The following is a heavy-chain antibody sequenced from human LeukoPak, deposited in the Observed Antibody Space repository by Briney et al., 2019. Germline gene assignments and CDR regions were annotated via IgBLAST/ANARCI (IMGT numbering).Heavy chain of an antibody. J-gene: IGHJ4*02. CDR2: IRYDGSNK. Sequence: GGSLRLSCAASGFTFSSYGMHWVRQAPGKGLEWVAFIRYDGSNKYYADSVKGRFTISRDNAKNSLSLQMNSLRAEDTAVYYCHRSPTTVVTLGGYWGQGTLVTVSS. CDR1: GFTFSSYG. D-gene: IGHD4-23*01. CDR3: HRSPTTVVTLGGY. V-gene: IGHV3-30*02.